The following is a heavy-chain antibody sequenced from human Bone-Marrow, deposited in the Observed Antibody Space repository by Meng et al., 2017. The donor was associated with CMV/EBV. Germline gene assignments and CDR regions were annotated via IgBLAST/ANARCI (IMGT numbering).Heavy chain of an antibody. CDR1: GYTFTGYY. CDR2: INPNSGGT. V-gene: IGHV1-2*02. D-gene: IGHD3-3*01. J-gene: IGHJ5*02. Sequence: ASVKVSCKASGYTFTGYYMHWVRQAPGQGLEWMGWINPNSGGTNYAQKFQGRVTMTRDTSISTAYMELSRPRSDDTAVYYCASLRITIFGVVRFDPWGQGTLVTVSS. CDR3: ASLRITIFGVVRFDP.